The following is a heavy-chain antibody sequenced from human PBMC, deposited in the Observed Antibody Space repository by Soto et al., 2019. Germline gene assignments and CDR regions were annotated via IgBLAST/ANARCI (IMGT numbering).Heavy chain of an antibody. D-gene: IGHD6-13*01. CDR1: GFTFGDYA. CDR2: IRSKAYGGTT. Sequence: EVQLVESGGGLVQPGRSLRLSCTASGFTFGDYAMSWFRQAPGKGLEWVGFIRSKAYGGTTEYAASVKGRFTISRDDSKSIAYLQMNSLKTEDTAVYYCTRVPAAAGHEPLDYWGQGTLVTVSS. V-gene: IGHV3-49*03. CDR3: TRVPAAAGHEPLDY. J-gene: IGHJ4*02.